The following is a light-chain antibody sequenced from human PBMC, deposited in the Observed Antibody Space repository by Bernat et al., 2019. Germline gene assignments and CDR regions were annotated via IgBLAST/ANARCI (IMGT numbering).Light chain of an antibody. CDR1: QVIGTY. Sequence: DIQLTQSPSFLSASVGDRVTITCRASQVIGTYLAWYHQKPGKAPDLLIYGASTLQSGVPSRFSGSGSGTEFTLTISSLQPEDSATYYCQQLDNFPITFGQGTRLEIK. J-gene: IGKJ5*01. V-gene: IGKV1-9*01. CDR2: GAS. CDR3: QQLDNFPIT.